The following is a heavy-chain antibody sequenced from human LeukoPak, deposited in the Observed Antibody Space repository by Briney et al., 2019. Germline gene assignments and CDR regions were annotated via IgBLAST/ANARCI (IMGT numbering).Heavy chain of an antibody. D-gene: IGHD3-16*01. CDR3: ARGGGLDV. CDR1: GFPFSSYW. J-gene: IGHJ6*02. Sequence: GVSLRLSCVASGFPFSSYWMNWARQAPGKGLEWVASINHNGNVNHYVDSVKGRFTISRDNAKNSLYLQMSNLRAEDTAVYFCARGGGLDVWGQGATVTVSS. CDR2: INHNGNVN. V-gene: IGHV3-7*03.